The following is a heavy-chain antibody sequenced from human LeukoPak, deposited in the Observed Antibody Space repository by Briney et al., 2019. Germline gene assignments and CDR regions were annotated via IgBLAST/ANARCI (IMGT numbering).Heavy chain of an antibody. D-gene: IGHD3-10*01. Sequence: ASVKVSCKASGYTFTSYGISWVRQAPGQGLEWMGWISAYNGNTNYAQKLQGRVTMTTDTSTSTAYMELSSLRSEDTAVYYCANGKYYYGSGSYYEYYFDYWGQGTLVTVSS. CDR2: ISAYNGNT. CDR3: ANGKYYYGSGSYYEYYFDY. J-gene: IGHJ4*02. CDR1: GYTFTSYG. V-gene: IGHV1-18*01.